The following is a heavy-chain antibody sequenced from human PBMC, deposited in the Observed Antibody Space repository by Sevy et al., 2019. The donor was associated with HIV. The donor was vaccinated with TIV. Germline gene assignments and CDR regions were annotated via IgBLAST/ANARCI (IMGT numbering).Heavy chain of an antibody. CDR2: ISVGGGNT. J-gene: IGHJ4*02. Sequence: GGSLRLSCAAPGFTFSSYVMGWVRQAPGKGLEWVSGISVGGGNTYYADSVKGRFTISRDNSKNTLYLQMNSLRAEDTAVYYCAKGAGSSWPRYYFDYWGQGTLVTVSS. V-gene: IGHV3-23*01. CDR3: AKGAGSSWPRYYFDY. CDR1: GFTFSSYV. D-gene: IGHD6-13*01.